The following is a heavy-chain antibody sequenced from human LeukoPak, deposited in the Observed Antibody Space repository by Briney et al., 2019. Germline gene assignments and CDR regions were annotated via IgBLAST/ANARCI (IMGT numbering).Heavy chain of an antibody. CDR3: ARPGYCSGGSCHTDWYFDL. D-gene: IGHD2-15*01. CDR1: GYSFTNYW. Sequence: GESLKISCKGSGYSFTNYWLGWVRQMPGKGLQWMGIIYPGGSDTRYSPSFQGQVTISVDKSISTAYLQWSSLKASDTAMYYCARPGYCSGGSCHTDWYFDLWGRGTLVTVSS. J-gene: IGHJ2*01. V-gene: IGHV5-51*01. CDR2: IYPGGSDT.